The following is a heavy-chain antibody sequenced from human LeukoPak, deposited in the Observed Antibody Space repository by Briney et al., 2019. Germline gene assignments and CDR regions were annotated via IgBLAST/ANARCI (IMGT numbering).Heavy chain of an antibody. D-gene: IGHD3-22*01. CDR2: INHGGST. V-gene: IGHV4-34*01. CDR1: GGSFSGYY. Sequence: PSETLSLTCAVYGGSFSGYYWSWIRQPPGKGLEWIGEINHGGSTNYNPSLKSRVTISVDTSKNQFSLKLSPVTAADTAVYYCARRRRGYQRLQAFDIWGQGTMVTVSS. CDR3: ARRRRGYQRLQAFDI. J-gene: IGHJ3*02.